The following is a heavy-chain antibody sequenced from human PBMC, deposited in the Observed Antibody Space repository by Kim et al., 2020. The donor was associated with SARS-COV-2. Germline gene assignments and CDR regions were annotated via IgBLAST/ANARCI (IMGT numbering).Heavy chain of an antibody. D-gene: IGHD3-9*01. CDR2: IYYSGST. CDR1: GGSISSYY. V-gene: IGHV4-59*01. Sequence: SETLSLTCTVSGGSISSYYWSWIRQPPGKGLEWIGYIYYSGSTNYNPSLKSRVTISVDTSKNQFSLKLSSVTAADTAVYYCAREGVLRYFDWLRGAFDIWGQGTMVTVSS. CDR3: AREGVLRYFDWLRGAFDI. J-gene: IGHJ3*02.